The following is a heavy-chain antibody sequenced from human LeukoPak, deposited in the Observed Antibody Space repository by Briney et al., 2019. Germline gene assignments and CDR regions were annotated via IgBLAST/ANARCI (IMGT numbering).Heavy chain of an antibody. D-gene: IGHD3-22*01. CDR1: RFTFSSYA. Sequence: PGGSLRLSCAASRFTFSSYAMSWVRQAPGKGLEWVSAISGSGGSTYYADSVKGRFTISRDNSKNTLYLQMNSLRAEDTAVYYCAKGWSSGYYYAVECWGQGTLVTVSS. V-gene: IGHV3-23*01. CDR3: AKGWSSGYYYAVEC. J-gene: IGHJ4*02. CDR2: ISGSGGST.